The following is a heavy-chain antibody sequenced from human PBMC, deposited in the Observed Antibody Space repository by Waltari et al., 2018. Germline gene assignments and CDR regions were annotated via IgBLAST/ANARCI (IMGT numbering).Heavy chain of an antibody. J-gene: IGHJ5*02. D-gene: IGHD6-13*01. CDR3: ARDDGSSWHLLGNWFDP. CDR1: GGSISSYY. CDR2: IYTSGST. Sequence: QVQLQESGPGLGKPSETLSLTCTVSGGSISSYYWSWIRQPAGKGLEWIVRIYTSGSTNYNPSLKSRVTMSVDTSKNQFSLKLSSVTAADTAVYYCARDDGSSWHLLGNWFDPWGQGTLVTVSS. V-gene: IGHV4-4*07.